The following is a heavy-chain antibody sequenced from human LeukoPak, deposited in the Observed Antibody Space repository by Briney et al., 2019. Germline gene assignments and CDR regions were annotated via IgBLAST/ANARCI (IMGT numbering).Heavy chain of an antibody. CDR2: IYSGGST. D-gene: IGHD2-2*01. Sequence: PGGSLRLSCAASGFTVSSNYMSWVRQAPGKGLEWVSVIYSGGSTYYADSVKGRFTISRDNSKNTLYLQMNSLRAEDTAVYYCAKGGDIVVVPAARPYYFDYWGQGTLVTVSS. CDR1: GFTVSSNY. V-gene: IGHV3-53*01. J-gene: IGHJ4*02. CDR3: AKGGDIVVVPAARPYYFDY.